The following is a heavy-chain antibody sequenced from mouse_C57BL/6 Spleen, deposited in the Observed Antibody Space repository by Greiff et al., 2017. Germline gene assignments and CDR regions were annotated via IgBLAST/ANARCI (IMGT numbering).Heavy chain of an antibody. CDR2: IDPNSGGT. Sequence: VQLQQPGAELVKPGASVKLSCKASGYTFTSYWMHWVKQRPGRGLEWIGRIDPNSGGTKYNEKFKSKATLTVDKPSSTAYMQLRSLTSEDSAVYYGASTNYDDDQAWFAYWGQGTLVTVSA. CDR1: GYTFTSYW. J-gene: IGHJ3*01. V-gene: IGHV1-72*01. CDR3: ASTNYDDDQAWFAY. D-gene: IGHD2-4*01.